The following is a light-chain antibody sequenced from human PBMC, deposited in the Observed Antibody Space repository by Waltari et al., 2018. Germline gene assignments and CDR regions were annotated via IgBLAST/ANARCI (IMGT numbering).Light chain of an antibody. CDR1: SSTVGAYAF. Sequence: QSAPTQPASVSGSPGQSITISCTGTSSTVGAYAFVSWHQQYPGKAPKVMIYGVNNRPSGVSNRFSGSKSGNTASLIISGLQADDEADYYCSSYTTSGTLVFGTGTKVTVL. CDR2: GVN. V-gene: IGLV2-14*01. CDR3: SSYTTSGTLV. J-gene: IGLJ1*01.